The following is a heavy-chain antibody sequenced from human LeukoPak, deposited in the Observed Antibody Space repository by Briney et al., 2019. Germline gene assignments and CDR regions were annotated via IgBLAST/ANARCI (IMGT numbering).Heavy chain of an antibody. J-gene: IGHJ4*02. CDR2: IYYCGNT. CDR1: TPTIRTYY. V-gene: IGHV4-59*01. CDR3: ATRVRGYDILTGYYSYHFDY. D-gene: IGHD3-9*01. Sequence: SQTLSHTTPTSTPTIRTYYWRWTRQPPAQAPTRTRYIYYCGNTNYNPSLKSRVTISLDTSKNQFSLNLTSVPAADPAVCYCATRVRGYDILTGYYSYHFDYWGQGTLVTVSS.